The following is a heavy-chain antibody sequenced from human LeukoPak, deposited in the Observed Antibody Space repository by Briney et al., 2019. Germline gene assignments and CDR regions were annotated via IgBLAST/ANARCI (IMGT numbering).Heavy chain of an antibody. V-gene: IGHV1-2*02. CDR1: GYTFTGYY. Sequence: ASVKVSCKASGYTFTGYYMHWVRQAPGQGLEWMGWINPNSGGTNYAQKFQGRVTMTRDTSISTAYMELSRLRSDDTAVYYCAREGIRDGYNHYYFDYWGQGTLVTVSS. CDR3: AREGIRDGYNHYYFDY. J-gene: IGHJ4*02. CDR2: INPNSGGT. D-gene: IGHD5-24*01.